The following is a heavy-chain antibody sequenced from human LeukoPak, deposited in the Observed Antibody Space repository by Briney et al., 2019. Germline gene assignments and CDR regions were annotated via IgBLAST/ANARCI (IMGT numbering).Heavy chain of an antibody. CDR1: GYTFTSYD. CDR3: ARGKEYQLLKYYYYYYYMDV. CDR2: MNPNSGNT. D-gene: IGHD2-2*01. V-gene: IGHV1-8*01. Sequence: GASVKVSCKASGYTFTSYDINWVRQATGQGLEWMGWMNPNSGNTGYAQKFQGRVTITRDTSISTAYMELSGLRSEDTAVYFCARGKEYQLLKYYYYYYYMDVWGKGTTVTVSS. J-gene: IGHJ6*03.